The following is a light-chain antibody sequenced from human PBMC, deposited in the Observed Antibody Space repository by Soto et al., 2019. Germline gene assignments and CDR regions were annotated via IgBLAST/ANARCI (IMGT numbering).Light chain of an antibody. CDR2: GAS. J-gene: IGKJ1*01. CDR1: QRVSSNY. CDR3: QQYGSSPRT. Sequence: EIVLTQSPGTLSLSPGERATLSCRASQRVSSNYLAWYQQKPGQAPRLLIYGASSRPTGIPDRFSGSGSGTDFTLTISRLEPEDFAVYYCQQYGSSPRTFGQGTKVEMK. V-gene: IGKV3-20*01.